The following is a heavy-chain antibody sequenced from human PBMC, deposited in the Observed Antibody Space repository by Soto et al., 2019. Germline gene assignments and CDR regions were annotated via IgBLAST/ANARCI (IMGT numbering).Heavy chain of an antibody. J-gene: IGHJ5*02. CDR1: NDSISNYY. CDR3: ARGGVMVTDNWLDP. Sequence: QVHLHESGPGLVKPSETLSLTCTVSNDSISNYYWNWILQSPGKGLEWIGYISYPGTTNYNPSLKSRVAISLDTSKKQFSLTLSSVTAADTAVYFCARGGVMVTDNWLDPWGQGTLVTVSS. V-gene: IGHV4-59*08. D-gene: IGHD2-21*02. CDR2: ISYPGTT.